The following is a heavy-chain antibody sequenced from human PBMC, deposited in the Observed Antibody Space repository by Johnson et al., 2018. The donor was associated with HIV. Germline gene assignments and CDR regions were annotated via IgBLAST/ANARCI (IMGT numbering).Heavy chain of an antibody. J-gene: IGHJ3*02. Sequence: VQLVESGGGLVQPGGSLRLSCAASGFTFSTYDMHWVRQAPGKGLEYVSAISSDGGSSYSANSVKGRFTISRDNSKNTLFLQMGSLRAEDTAVYYCARGVDGAFDIWGQGTMVTVSS. D-gene: IGHD3-10*01. V-gene: IGHV3-64*01. CDR1: GFTFSTYD. CDR3: ARGVDGAFDI. CDR2: ISSDGGSS.